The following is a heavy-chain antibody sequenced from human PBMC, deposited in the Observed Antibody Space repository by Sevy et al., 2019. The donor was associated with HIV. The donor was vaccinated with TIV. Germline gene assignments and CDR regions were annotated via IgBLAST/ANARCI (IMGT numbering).Heavy chain of an antibody. CDR2: VTPNSGAT. CDR1: GYNFY. V-gene: IGHV1-2*06. CDR3: AGQSFGWYNWFDP. Sequence: ASVKVSCKASGYNFYIHWVRQAPGQGLEWMGRVTPNSGATTYAQRIQGRGAMTMDTSISTAYMELSGLKSDDSAIYDSAGQSFGWYNWFDPWGQGTLVTVSS. D-gene: IGHD6-19*01. J-gene: IGHJ5*02.